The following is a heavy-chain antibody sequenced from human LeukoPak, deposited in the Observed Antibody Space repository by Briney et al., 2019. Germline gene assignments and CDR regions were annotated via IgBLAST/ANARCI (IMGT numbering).Heavy chain of an antibody. J-gene: IGHJ3*02. CDR2: ISGSGGST. Sequence: PGGSLRLSCAASGFTFSSYAMSWVRHAPGKGLELVSAISGSGGSTYYADSVKGRFTISRDNSKNTLYLQMNSLRAEDTAVYYCAARYCSGGSCLPPDIWGQGTMVTVSS. D-gene: IGHD2-15*01. CDR3: AARYCSGGSCLPPDI. CDR1: GFTFSSYA. V-gene: IGHV3-23*01.